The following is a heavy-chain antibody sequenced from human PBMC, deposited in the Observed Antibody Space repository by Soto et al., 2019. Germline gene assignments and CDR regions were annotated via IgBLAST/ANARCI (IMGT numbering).Heavy chain of an antibody. J-gene: IGHJ3*02. CDR1: GYDFNTNW. CDR3: ASDSHCDGGNCPMGGFDM. CDR2: IYPGNSNT. Sequence: GESLKISCRGSGYDFNTNWFGWVRQMPGKGLEWVGIIYPGNSNTMYSPSFQGQVTISADTALSTTYLQWDTLKPSDTAIYFCASDSHCDGGNCPMGGFDMWGQGTMVTVSS. D-gene: IGHD2-15*01. V-gene: IGHV5-51*01.